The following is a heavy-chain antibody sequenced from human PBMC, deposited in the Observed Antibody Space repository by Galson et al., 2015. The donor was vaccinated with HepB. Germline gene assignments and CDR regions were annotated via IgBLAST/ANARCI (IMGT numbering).Heavy chain of an antibody. CDR2: ISAYNGNT. CDR3: ARDTMIVVVITDRWNWFDP. CDR1: GYTFTSYG. Sequence: SVKVSCKASGYTFTSYGISWVRQAPGQGLEWMGWISAYNGNTNYAQKLQGRVTMTTDTSTSTAYMELRSLRSDDTAVYYCARDTMIVVVITDRWNWFDPWGQGTLVTVSS. D-gene: IGHD3-22*01. V-gene: IGHV1-18*01. J-gene: IGHJ5*02.